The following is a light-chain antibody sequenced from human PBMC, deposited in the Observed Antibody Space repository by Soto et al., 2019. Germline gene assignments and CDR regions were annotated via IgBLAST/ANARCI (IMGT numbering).Light chain of an antibody. CDR3: QRSYRSIS. Sequence: DLQMTQSPSSLFASVGDRVTITCRASQSISAYLNWYQQRPGKAPSLLIYAATRLHSGVQSTFSGSGSGTDFTLTISSLQPEDFATYYCQRSYRSISFGQGTRLEMK. CDR1: QSISAY. CDR2: AAT. J-gene: IGKJ5*01. V-gene: IGKV1-39*01.